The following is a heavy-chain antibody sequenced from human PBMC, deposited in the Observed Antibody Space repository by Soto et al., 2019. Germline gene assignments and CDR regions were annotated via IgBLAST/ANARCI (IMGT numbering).Heavy chain of an antibody. CDR2: ISSSSSTI. J-gene: IGHJ2*01. CDR3: ARDPGGGDYDWYFDL. V-gene: IGHV3-48*01. Sequence: EVQLVESGGGLVQPGGSLRLSCAASGFTFSSYSMNWVRQAPGKGLEWVSYISSSSSTIYYADSVKGRFTISRDNAKNSLYLQMNSLRAEDTAVYYCARDPGGGDYDWYFDLWGRGTLVTVSS. CDR1: GFTFSSYS. D-gene: IGHD4-17*01.